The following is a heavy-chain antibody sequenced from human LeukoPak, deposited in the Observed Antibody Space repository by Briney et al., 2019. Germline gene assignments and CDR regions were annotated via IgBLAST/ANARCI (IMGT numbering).Heavy chain of an antibody. J-gene: IGHJ4*02. CDR1: GFTLSSYD. V-gene: IGHV3-30*18. CDR3: AKEGGYEIDY. CDR2: ISYDGSNK. D-gene: IGHD5-12*01. Sequence: GRSLRLSCAASGFTLSSYDMHWVRQAPGKGLEWVAVISYDGSNKYYADSVKGRFTISRDNSKNTLFLQMNSLRAEDTAVYYCAKEGGYEIDYWGQGTLVTVSS.